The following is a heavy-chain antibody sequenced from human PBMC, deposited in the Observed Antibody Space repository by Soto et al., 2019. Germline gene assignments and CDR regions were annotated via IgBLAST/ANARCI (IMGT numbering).Heavy chain of an antibody. CDR1: GGSFSGYY. V-gene: IGHV4-34*01. D-gene: IGHD3-22*01. CDR2: INHSGST. Sequence: SETLSLTCAVYGGSFSGYYWSWIRQPPGKGLEWIGEINHSGSTNYNPSLKSRVTISVDTSKNQFSLKLSSVTAADTAVYYCASTWADYYDSSGYYNWFDPWGQGTLFTVSS. J-gene: IGHJ5*02. CDR3: ASTWADYYDSSGYYNWFDP.